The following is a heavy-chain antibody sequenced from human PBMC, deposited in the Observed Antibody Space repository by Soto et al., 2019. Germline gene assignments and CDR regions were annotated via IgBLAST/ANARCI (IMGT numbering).Heavy chain of an antibody. CDR3: ARPASGGSRDAFDI. V-gene: IGHV5-10-1*04. Sequence: PGESLKISCQGSGYRFTGFWLNWVRQRPGKGLEWVGRIDPNDSFINYSPPFEGQVTISADKSISTAYLQWTRLQAADTAIYYCARPASGGSRDAFDIWGQGTMVTVSS. CDR2: IDPNDSFI. J-gene: IGHJ3*02. CDR1: GYRFTGFW. D-gene: IGHD2-15*01.